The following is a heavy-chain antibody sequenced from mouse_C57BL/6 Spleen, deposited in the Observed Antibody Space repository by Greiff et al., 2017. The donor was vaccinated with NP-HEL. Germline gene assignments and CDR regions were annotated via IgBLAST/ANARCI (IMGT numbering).Heavy chain of an antibody. V-gene: IGHV1-55*01. CDR2: IYPGSGST. CDR1: GYTFTSYW. D-gene: IGHD2-4*01. J-gene: IGHJ4*01. Sequence: QVQLQQPGAELVKPGASVKMSCKASGYTFTSYWITWVKQRPGQGLEWIGDIYPGSGSTNYNEKFKSKATLTVDTSSSTAYMQLSSLTSEDSAVYYCARDGGLRRDAMDYWGQGTSVTVSS. CDR3: ARDGGLRRDAMDY.